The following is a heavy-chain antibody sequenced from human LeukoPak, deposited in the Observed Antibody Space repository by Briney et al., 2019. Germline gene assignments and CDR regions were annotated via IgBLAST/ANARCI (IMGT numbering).Heavy chain of an antibody. CDR3: ARGRADYVWGSYRSPLDFDY. J-gene: IGHJ4*02. D-gene: IGHD3-16*02. CDR2: INHSAST. Sequence: PSETLSLTCAVYGGSFSGYYWSWIRQPPGKGLEWIGEINHSASTNYNPSLKSRVTISVDTSKNQFSLKLSSVTAADTAVYYCARGRADYVWGSYRSPLDFDYWGQGTLVTVTS. CDR1: GGSFSGYY. V-gene: IGHV4-34*01.